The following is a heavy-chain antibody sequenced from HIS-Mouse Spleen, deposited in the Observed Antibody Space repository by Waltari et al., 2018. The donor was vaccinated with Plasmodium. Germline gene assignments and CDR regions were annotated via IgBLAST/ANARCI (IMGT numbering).Heavy chain of an antibody. CDR3: ASSWYWYFDL. Sequence: EVQLVESGGGLVQAGGSLRLSCAASGFTFSRYWMSWVRQAPGKGLEWVANIKQDGSEKYYVDSVKGRFTISRDNAKNSLYLQMNSLRAEDTAVYYCASSWYWYFDLWGRGTLVTVSS. V-gene: IGHV3-7*01. CDR2: IKQDGSEK. J-gene: IGHJ2*01. CDR1: GFTFSRYW. D-gene: IGHD6-13*01.